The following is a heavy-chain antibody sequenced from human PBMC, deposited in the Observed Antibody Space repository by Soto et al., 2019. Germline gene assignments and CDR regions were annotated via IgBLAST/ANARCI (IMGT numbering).Heavy chain of an antibody. V-gene: IGHV3-30*18. D-gene: IGHD1-7*01. Sequence: QVQLVESGGGVVQSGGSLRLSCLASGFDFSSHGMYWVRQAPGRGLEWVALISYEGSHKFYVDSLKGRFTISRDNSKHTLYLHMSSLRPEDTALYYCAKDFELLDGDYYHYGMDVWGQGTTVSVSS. CDR3: AKDFELLDGDYYHYGMDV. CDR2: ISYEGSHK. CDR1: GFDFSSHG. J-gene: IGHJ6*02.